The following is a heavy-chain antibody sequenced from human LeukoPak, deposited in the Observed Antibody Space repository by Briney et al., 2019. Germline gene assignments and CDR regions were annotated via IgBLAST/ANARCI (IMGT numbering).Heavy chain of an antibody. CDR2: ISAYNGNT. CDR1: GYTFTSYG. J-gene: IGHJ4*02. V-gene: IGHV1-18*01. D-gene: IGHD6-19*01. CDR3: ARVSKSGSGWYANFDY. Sequence: ASVKVSCKASGYTFTSYGISWVRQAPGQGLEWMGWISAYNGNTNYAQKLQGRVTMTTDTSTSTAYMELRSLRSDDTAVYYCARVSKSGSGWYANFDYWGQGTLVTVSS.